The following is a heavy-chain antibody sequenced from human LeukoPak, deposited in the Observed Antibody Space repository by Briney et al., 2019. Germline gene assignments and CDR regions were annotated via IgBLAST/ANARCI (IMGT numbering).Heavy chain of an antibody. J-gene: IGHJ6*03. D-gene: IGHD6-6*01. V-gene: IGHV3-23*01. Sequence: GGSLRLSCAASGFIFSNFAMSWVRQAPGKGLEWVAGISGNGGSTSYADSVKGWFNISRDNSKKTLDLQMNSLRAEDTAVYYCSKLLTGRPSGYMDVWGKGTTVSVSS. CDR1: GFIFSNFA. CDR2: ISGNGGST. CDR3: SKLLTGRPSGYMDV.